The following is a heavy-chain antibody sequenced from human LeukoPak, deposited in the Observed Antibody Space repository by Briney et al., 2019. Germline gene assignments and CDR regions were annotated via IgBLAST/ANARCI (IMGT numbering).Heavy chain of an antibody. J-gene: IGHJ6*02. V-gene: IGHV3-30*18. CDR1: GFTFSTYG. D-gene: IGHD2-21*02. Sequence: GGSLRLSCAASGFTFSTYGMHWVRQAPGKGLEWVAVVSYDGTNKYYADSVKGRFTISRDNSKNTLYLQMNSLRAEDTAVYYCAKDMALVVVTDNGMDVWGQGTTVTVSS. CDR2: VSYDGTNK. CDR3: AKDMALVVVTDNGMDV.